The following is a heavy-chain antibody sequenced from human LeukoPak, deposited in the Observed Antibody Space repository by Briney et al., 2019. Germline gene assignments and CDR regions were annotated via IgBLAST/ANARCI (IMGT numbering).Heavy chain of an antibody. CDR2: ISSSSDYI. J-gene: IGHJ4*02. CDR3: AGRDYGDYFFDS. D-gene: IGHD4-17*01. V-gene: IGHV3-21*01. CDR1: GFTFTTFN. Sequence: PGGSLRLSCAASGFTFTTFNMNWVRQSPGKGLEWVSCISSSSDYIYYADSVKGRFTISGDNSRNSLYLQMNSLRAEDTAVYYCAGRDYGDYFFDSWGQGTLVTVSS.